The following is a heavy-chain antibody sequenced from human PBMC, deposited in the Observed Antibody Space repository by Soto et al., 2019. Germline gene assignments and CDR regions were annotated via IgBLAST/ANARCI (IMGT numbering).Heavy chain of an antibody. D-gene: IGHD6-6*01. CDR2: IKSKTNGGDN. Sequence: GGSLRLSCAASGFTFSNAWMSWVRQAPGKGLEWVGRIKSKTNGGDNNYAAPVKGRFTISRDDSKNPLYLQMNSLNTADTAVYYCTTDLDLPPSAYYYYYYMDVWGKGTTVTVSS. J-gene: IGHJ6*03. CDR3: TTDLDLPPSAYYYYYYMDV. V-gene: IGHV3-15*01. CDR1: GFTFSNAW.